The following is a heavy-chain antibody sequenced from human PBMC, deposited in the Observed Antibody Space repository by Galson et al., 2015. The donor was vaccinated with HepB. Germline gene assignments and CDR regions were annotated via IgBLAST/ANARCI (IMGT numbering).Heavy chain of an antibody. CDR3: ASHIVVVTAFDY. D-gene: IGHD2-21*02. J-gene: IGHJ4*02. Sequence: SLRLSCAASGFTFSSYSMNWVRQAPGKGLEWVSSISSSSSYIYYADSVKGRFTISRDNAKNSLYLQMNSLRAEDTAVYYCASHIVVVTAFDYWGQGTLVTVSS. CDR1: GFTFSSYS. V-gene: IGHV3-21*01. CDR2: ISSSSSYI.